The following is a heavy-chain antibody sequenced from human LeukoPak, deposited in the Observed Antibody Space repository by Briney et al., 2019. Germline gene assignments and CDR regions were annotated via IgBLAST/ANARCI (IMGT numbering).Heavy chain of an antibody. CDR1: GYTFTSYD. CDR3: ARDEEYSYGYPWFDP. Sequence: ASVKVSCKASGYTFTSYDINWVRQATGQGLEWMGWMNPNSGNTGYAQKFQGRVTITADKSTSTAYMELSSLRSEDTAVYYCARDEEYSYGYPWFDPWGQGTLVTVSS. CDR2: MNPNSGNT. J-gene: IGHJ5*02. D-gene: IGHD5-18*01. V-gene: IGHV1-8*01.